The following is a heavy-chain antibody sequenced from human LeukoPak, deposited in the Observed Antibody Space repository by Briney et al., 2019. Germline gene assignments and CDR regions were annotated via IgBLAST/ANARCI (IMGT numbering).Heavy chain of an antibody. Sequence: GGSLRLSCATSGFTFSSYAVAWVRQAPGKGLEWVSSISNTGTNTYYAHSVKGRFTISRDNSKNTLSLQMNSLTAEDTAVYYCAARRGYYHYMDVWGKGTTVTVSS. CDR1: GFTFSSYA. D-gene: IGHD3-3*01. V-gene: IGHV3-23*01. CDR2: ISNTGTNT. CDR3: AARRGYYHYMDV. J-gene: IGHJ6*03.